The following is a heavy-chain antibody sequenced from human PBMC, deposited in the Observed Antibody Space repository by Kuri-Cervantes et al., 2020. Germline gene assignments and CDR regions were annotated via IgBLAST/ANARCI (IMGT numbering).Heavy chain of an antibody. D-gene: IGHD3-10*01. CDR2: ITPFNGNT. CDR3: ARAGDSLSYFDY. V-gene: IGHV1-45*02. CDR1: GYTFTYRY. J-gene: IGHJ4*02. Sequence: SVKVSCKASGYTFTYRYLRWVRQAPGQALEWMGWITPFNGNTNYAQKFQDRVTITRDRSMSTAYMELSSLRSENTAVYYCARAGDSLSYFDYWGQGTLVTVSS.